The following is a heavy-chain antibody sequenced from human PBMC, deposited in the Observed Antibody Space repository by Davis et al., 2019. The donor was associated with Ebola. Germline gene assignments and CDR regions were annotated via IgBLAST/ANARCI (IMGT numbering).Heavy chain of an antibody. Sequence: PGGSLRLSWTASGFTFGDYARSWACQAPGKGLEWVGFIRGKAYGGTKEYAASVKGRFTIPRDDSKSIAYLQMNRLKTEGTAGYYCTTGRGAGGREDDYWGQGTLVTVSS. D-gene: IGHD3-10*01. CDR3: TTGRGAGGREDDY. CDR2: IRGKAYGGTK. CDR1: GFTFGDYA. J-gene: IGHJ4*02. V-gene: IGHV3-49*04.